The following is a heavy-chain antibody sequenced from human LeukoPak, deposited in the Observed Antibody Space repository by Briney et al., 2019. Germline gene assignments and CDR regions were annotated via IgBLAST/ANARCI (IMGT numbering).Heavy chain of an antibody. CDR3: ARAAAALFDI. D-gene: IGHD2-2*01. CDR1: GGSISSGSYY. Sequence: SQTLSLTCTVSGGSISSGSYYWSWIRQPAGKGLEWIGRIYTSGSTNYNPSLKSRVTISVDTPKNQFSLKLSSVTAADTAVYYCARAAAALFDIWGQGTMVTVSS. V-gene: IGHV4-61*02. CDR2: IYTSGST. J-gene: IGHJ3*02.